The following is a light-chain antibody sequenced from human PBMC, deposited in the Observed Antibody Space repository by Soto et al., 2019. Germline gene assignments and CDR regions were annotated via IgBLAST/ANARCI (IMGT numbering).Light chain of an antibody. V-gene: IGKV1-5*03. CDR1: QSISNW. CDR2: QAS. CDR3: QQYKIYPFT. J-gene: IGKJ3*01. Sequence: DIQMTQSPSTLSASVGDRVTITCRASQSISNWLAWYQQKPGKAPKVLIYQASGLTSGVPSRFIGGGSGTAFTLTISGLQPDDFSNYYCQQYKIYPFTFGPGTKV.